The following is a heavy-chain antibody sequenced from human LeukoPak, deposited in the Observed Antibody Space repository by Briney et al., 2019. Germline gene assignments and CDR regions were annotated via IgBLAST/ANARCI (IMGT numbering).Heavy chain of an antibody. D-gene: IGHD1-26*01. CDR1: GFTVSSNY. V-gene: IGHV3-53*01. CDR2: IYSGRST. CDR3: ARGGVRRRELPFDY. Sequence: GGSLRLSCAASGFTVSSNYMSWVRQAPGKGLEWVSVIYSGRSTYYADSVKGRFTISSDNSKNTLYLQMNSLRAEDTAVYYCARGGVRRRELPFDYWGQGTLVTVSS. J-gene: IGHJ4*02.